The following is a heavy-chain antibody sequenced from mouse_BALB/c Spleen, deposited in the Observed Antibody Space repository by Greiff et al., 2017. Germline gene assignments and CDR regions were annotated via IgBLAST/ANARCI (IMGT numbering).Heavy chain of an antibody. Sequence: QVQLQQSGAELAKPGASVKMSCKASGYTFTSYWMHWVKQRPGQGLEWIGYINPSTGYTEYNQKFKDKATLTADKSSSTAYMQLSSLTSEDSAVYYCARGDYYGYDDYWGQGTTLTGSS. J-gene: IGHJ2*01. V-gene: IGHV1-7*01. CDR2: INPSTGYT. D-gene: IGHD2-2*01. CDR3: ARGDYYGYDDY. CDR1: GYTFTSYW.